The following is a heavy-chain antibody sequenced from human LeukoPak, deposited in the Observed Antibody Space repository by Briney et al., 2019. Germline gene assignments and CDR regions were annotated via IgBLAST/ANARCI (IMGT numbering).Heavy chain of an antibody. CDR2: ISSSSITI. CDR3: ARDLTRTTDIDS. V-gene: IGHV3-48*02. D-gene: IGHD1-7*01. J-gene: IGHJ4*02. Sequence: PGGSLRLSCAASGFTFSSYSMNWVRQAPGKGLEWVSYISSSSITIYYADSVKGRFTISRDNAKNSLYLQINSLRDEDTAVYYCARDLTRTTDIDSWGRGTLVTVSS. CDR1: GFTFSSYS.